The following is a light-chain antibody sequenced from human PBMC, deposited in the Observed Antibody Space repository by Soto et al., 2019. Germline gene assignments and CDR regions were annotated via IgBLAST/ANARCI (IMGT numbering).Light chain of an antibody. CDR2: AAS. CDR3: QQYKYYPFT. Sequence: DLQMTQSPSSLSASVGDTVTITCRASQDVSNSLAWFQQKPGKAPKSLIYAASTLRSGVPSRFSGSGSGTDFTLTISSLQPEDFATYYCQQYKYYPFTFGPGTKVDIK. V-gene: IGKV1-16*01. J-gene: IGKJ3*01. CDR1: QDVSNS.